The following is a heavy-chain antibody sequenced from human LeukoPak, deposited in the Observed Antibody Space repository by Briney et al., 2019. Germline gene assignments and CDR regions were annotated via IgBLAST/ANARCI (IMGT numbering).Heavy chain of an antibody. CDR3: ARHSGRGLVTTNFDY. V-gene: IGHV4-59*08. Sequence: SETLSLTCTVSGGSISNYYWSWIRQPPGKGLEWIGCIYHSGSTDYNPSLKSRVTISVDPPKNQFSLNLTSVTAADTAVYYCARHSGRGLVTTNFDYWGQGALVTVSS. CDR1: GGSISNYY. J-gene: IGHJ4*02. CDR2: IYHSGST. D-gene: IGHD2-21*02.